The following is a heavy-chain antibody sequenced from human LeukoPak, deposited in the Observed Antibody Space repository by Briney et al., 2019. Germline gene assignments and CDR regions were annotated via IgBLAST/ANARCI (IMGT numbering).Heavy chain of an antibody. CDR1: GGSISSGGYY. D-gene: IGHD4-17*01. V-gene: IGHV4-31*03. Sequence: PSQTLSLTCTVSGGSISSGGYYWSWIRQHPGKGLEWIGYIYYSGSTYYNPSLKSRVTISVDTSKNQFSLKLSSVTAADTAVYYCAKVTTVTAALDAFDIWGQGTMVTVSS. J-gene: IGHJ3*02. CDR2: IYYSGST. CDR3: AKVTTVTAALDAFDI.